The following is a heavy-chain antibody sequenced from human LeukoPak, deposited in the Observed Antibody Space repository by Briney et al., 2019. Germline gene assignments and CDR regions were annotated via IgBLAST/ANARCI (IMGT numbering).Heavy chain of an antibody. CDR2: ISAYNGNT. J-gene: IGHJ5*02. V-gene: IGHV1-18*01. CDR1: GYTFTSYG. Sequence: GASVKVSCKASGYTFTSYGISWVRQAPGHGLEWMGWISAYNGNTNYAQKLQGRVTMTTDTSTSTAYMELRSLRSDDTAVYYCARDRGFMITFGGVIVPNWFDPWGQGTLVTVSS. CDR3: ARDRGFMITFGGVIVPNWFDP. D-gene: IGHD3-16*02.